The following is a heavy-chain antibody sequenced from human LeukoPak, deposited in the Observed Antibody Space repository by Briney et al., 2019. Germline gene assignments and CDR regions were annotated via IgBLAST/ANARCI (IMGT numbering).Heavy chain of an antibody. CDR3: ARTKFYYDSSGYNDAFDI. V-gene: IGHV3-21*06. D-gene: IGHD3-22*01. CDR1: GFTFSSYS. J-gene: IGHJ3*02. CDR2: IRSRTGDT. Sequence: GGSLRLSCAASGFTFSSYSMNWVRQAPGKGLEWVSSIRSRTGDTYYADSVKGRFTISRDNGKNSVYLQMNNMRVEDTAMYYCARTKFYYDSSGYNDAFDIWGQGTMVTVSS.